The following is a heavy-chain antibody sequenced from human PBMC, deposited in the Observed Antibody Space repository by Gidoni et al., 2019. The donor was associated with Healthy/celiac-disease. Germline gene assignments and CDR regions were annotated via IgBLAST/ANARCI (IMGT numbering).Heavy chain of an antibody. Sequence: QVQLVQSGAEVKKPGASVKVSCKASGYTFTSYGISWVRQAPGQGLEWMGWISAYNGNTNYAQKLQGRVTMTTDTSTSTAYMELRSLRSDDTAVYYCARVAYYDSSGSPPYLDYWGQGTLVTVSS. CDR1: GYTFTSYG. CDR2: ISAYNGNT. J-gene: IGHJ4*02. D-gene: IGHD3-22*01. V-gene: IGHV1-18*01. CDR3: ARVAYYDSSGSPPYLDY.